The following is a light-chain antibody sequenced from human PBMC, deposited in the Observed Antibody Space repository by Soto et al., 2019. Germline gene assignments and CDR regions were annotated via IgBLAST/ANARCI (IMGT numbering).Light chain of an antibody. CDR2: ATS. Sequence: DIQLTQSPSSLSASVGDRVTITCRASQAISSYLAWYQQKPGKIPELLIYATSTFHSGAPSRFSGSGSGTDFTLTISSLQPEDVATYYWHKYNHAPTFGGGTKVEIK. J-gene: IGKJ4*01. CDR3: HKYNHAPT. CDR1: QAISSY. V-gene: IGKV1-27*01.